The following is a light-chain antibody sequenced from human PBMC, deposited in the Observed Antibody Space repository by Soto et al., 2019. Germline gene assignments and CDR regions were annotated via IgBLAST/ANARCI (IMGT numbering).Light chain of an antibody. J-gene: IGLJ2*01. CDR2: DDN. CDR1: VSNVGAFY. CDR3: QSYDTGAVI. V-gene: IGLV1-40*01. Sequence: QSVLTQPPSVSGAPGQRVTISCTGSVSNVGAFYVHWYQHLPGTAPKLLIYDDNNRPSGVPDRFSASHSGTSASLAITGLQAEDEADYYCQSYDTGAVIFGGGTKVTVL.